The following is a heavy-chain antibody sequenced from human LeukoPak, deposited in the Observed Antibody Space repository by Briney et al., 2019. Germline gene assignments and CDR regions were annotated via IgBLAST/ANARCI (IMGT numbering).Heavy chain of an antibody. CDR1: GFTFSDAW. J-gene: IGHJ4*02. CDR3: TTRGGSFSIFDY. D-gene: IGHD1-26*01. V-gene: IGHV3-15*01. CDR2: IKSKTDGGTT. Sequence: GGSLRLSCAASGFTFSDAWMSWVRQAPGKGLEWVGRIKSKTDGGTTDYAAPVKGRFTISRDDSKNTLYLQMNSLKTEDTAVYYCTTRGGSFSIFDYWGQGTLVTVSS.